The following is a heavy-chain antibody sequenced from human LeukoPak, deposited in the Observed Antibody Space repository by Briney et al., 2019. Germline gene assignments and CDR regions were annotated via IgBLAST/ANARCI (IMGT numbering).Heavy chain of an antibody. CDR1: GYTFTSYD. D-gene: IGHD3-10*01. V-gene: IGHV1-8*01. Sequence: ASVKVSCKASGYTFTSYDINWVRQATGQGLEWMGWMNPNSGNTGYAQKFQGRVTMTRNTSISTAYMELSSLRSEDTAVCYCARGLTRQYYYGSGSGVFDYWGQGTLVTVSS. CDR3: ARGLTRQYYYGSGSGVFDY. CDR2: MNPNSGNT. J-gene: IGHJ4*02.